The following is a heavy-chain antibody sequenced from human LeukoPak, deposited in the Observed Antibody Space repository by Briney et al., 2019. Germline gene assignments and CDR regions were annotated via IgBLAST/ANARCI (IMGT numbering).Heavy chain of an antibody. CDR2: INPNSGGT. Sequence: ASVKVSCKASGYTFTGYYMHWVRQAPGQGLEWMGWINPNSGGTNYAQKFQGRVTMTRDTSISTAYMELSRLRSDDTAVYYCATLRASMIVVADAFDIWGQGTMVTVSS. V-gene: IGHV1-2*02. CDR3: ATLRASMIVVADAFDI. D-gene: IGHD3-22*01. J-gene: IGHJ3*02. CDR1: GYTFTGYY.